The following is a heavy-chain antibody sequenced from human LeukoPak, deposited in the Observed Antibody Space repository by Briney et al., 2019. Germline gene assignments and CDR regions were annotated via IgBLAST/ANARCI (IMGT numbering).Heavy chain of an antibody. CDR1: GNSISSGDNY. Sequence: SETLSLTCTVSGNSISSGDNYWSWIRQPAGKGLEWIGRIYTSGSTNYNPSLKSRVTISGDTSKNQFSLRLSSVTAADTAVYYCARELSYYYGSGSYYSLVGLGYWGQGTLVTVSS. V-gene: IGHV4-61*02. D-gene: IGHD3-10*01. CDR3: ARELSYYYGSGSYYSLVGLGY. CDR2: IYTSGST. J-gene: IGHJ4*02.